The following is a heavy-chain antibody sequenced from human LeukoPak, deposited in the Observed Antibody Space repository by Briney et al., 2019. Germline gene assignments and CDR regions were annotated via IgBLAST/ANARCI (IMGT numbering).Heavy chain of an antibody. D-gene: IGHD6-19*01. CDR3: ARSIAVAGNYYYYGMDV. CDR1: GGSISSYY. V-gene: IGHV4-59*01. Sequence: SETLSLTRTVSGGSISSYYWSWIRQPPGKGLEWIGYIYYSGSTNYNPSLKSRVTISVDTSKNQFSLKLSSVTAADTAVYYCARSIAVAGNYYYYGMDVWGQGTTVTVSS. CDR2: IYYSGST. J-gene: IGHJ6*02.